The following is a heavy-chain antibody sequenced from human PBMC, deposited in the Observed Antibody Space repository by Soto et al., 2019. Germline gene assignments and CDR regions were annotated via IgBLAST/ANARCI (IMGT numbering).Heavy chain of an antibody. CDR1: GYTFTGYY. V-gene: IGHV1-2*04. D-gene: IGHD6-13*01. CDR3: ARAKAAAAGTRWFDP. J-gene: IGHJ5*02. Sequence: VSVKVSCKASGYTFTGYYMHWVRQAPGQGREWMGWINPNSGGTNYAQKFQGWVTMTRDTSISTAYMELSRLRSDDTAVYYCARAKAAAAGTRWFDPWGQGTLVTVSS. CDR2: INPNSGGT.